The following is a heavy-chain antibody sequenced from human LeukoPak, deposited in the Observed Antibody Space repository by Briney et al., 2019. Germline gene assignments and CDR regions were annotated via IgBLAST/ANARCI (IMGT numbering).Heavy chain of an antibody. CDR3: AKDMGYCSSATCYGLDY. CDR1: GGSFSGYY. CDR2: VSGGGGTT. Sequence: ETLSLTCAVYGGSFSGYYWSWIRQPPGKGLEWVSTVSGGGGTTYYADSVKGRFTISRDNSKNTLFLQMNSLRAEDTAIYYCAKDMGYCSSATCYGLDYWGQGILVTVSS. V-gene: IGHV3-23*01. D-gene: IGHD2-2*01. J-gene: IGHJ4*02.